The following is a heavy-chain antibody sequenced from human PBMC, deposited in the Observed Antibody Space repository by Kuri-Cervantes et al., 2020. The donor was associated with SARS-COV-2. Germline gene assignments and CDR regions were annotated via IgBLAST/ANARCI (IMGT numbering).Heavy chain of an antibody. CDR1: GFMISSYW. D-gene: IGHD3-3*01. J-gene: IGHJ2*01. CDR2: IHSSGSST. CDR3: ARGDFWNGYYNWYFDL. Sequence: GGSLRLSCEASGFMISSYWMHWVRQVPEKGQVWVSRIHSSGSSTGYADSVKGQFTISRDNAKNTLYLQMNSLRVEDTAVYYCARGDFWNGYYNWYFDLWGRGTLVTVSS. V-gene: IGHV3-74*01.